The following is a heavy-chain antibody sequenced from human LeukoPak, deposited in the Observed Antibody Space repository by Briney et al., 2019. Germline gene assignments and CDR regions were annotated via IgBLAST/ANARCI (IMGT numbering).Heavy chain of an antibody. D-gene: IGHD3/OR15-3a*01. CDR1: GYTFTGHY. J-gene: IGHJ6*02. CDR3: ARGLLWFLEWLPDYGMDV. V-gene: IGHV1-2*02. CDR2: INPNSGGT. Sequence: ASVKVSCKASGYTFTGHYMHWVRQAPGQGLEWMGWINPNSGGTNYAQKFQGRVTMTRDTSISTAYMELSRLRSDDTAVYYCARGLLWFLEWLPDYGMDVWGQGTTVTVSS.